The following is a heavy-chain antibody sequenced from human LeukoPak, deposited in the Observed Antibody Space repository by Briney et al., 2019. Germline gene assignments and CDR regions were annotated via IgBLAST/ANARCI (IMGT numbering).Heavy chain of an antibody. D-gene: IGHD6-19*01. CDR3: ARVSGWNPLQAAHLDY. J-gene: IGHJ4*02. V-gene: IGHV4-39*07. Sequence: SETLSLTCTVSGVSISSSNSYWGWIRQPPGKGLEWIGSIYYSGNTYYNASLKSQVSISIDTSKNQFSLKLSSMTSADTAVYYCARVSGWNPLQAAHLDYWGQGTLVTVSS. CDR2: IYYSGNT. CDR1: GVSISSSNSY.